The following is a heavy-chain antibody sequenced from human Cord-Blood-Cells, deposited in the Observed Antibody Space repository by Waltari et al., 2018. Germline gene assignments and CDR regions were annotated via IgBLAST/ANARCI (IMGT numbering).Heavy chain of an antibody. CDR3: AIHLIAARPHYFDY. V-gene: IGHV1-2*06. D-gene: IGHD6-6*01. J-gene: IGHJ4*02. Sequence: QVQLVQPGAEVKKPGASVKASCKASGYTFTGYYMHWVRQAPGQGLEWMGRINPNSGGTNYAQKFQGSVTMTRDTSISTAYMELSRLRSDDTAVYYCAIHLIAARPHYFDYWGQGTLVTVSS. CDR2: INPNSGGT. CDR1: GYTFTGYY.